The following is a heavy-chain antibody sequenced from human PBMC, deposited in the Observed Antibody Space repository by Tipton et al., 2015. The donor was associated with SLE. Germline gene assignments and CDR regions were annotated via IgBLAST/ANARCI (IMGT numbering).Heavy chain of an antibody. V-gene: IGHV4-59*08. Sequence: TLSLTCTVSGGSFSSHYWSWIRQSPGKGLEWIAYIHYSGITNYNPSLKSRVTISVDTSKNHFSLKLSSVTAADTAVYYCAGVGRDGYKYGDAFDIWGQGTMVTVSS. CDR3: AGVGRDGYKYGDAFDI. CDR2: IHYSGIT. J-gene: IGHJ3*02. CDR1: GGSFSSHY. D-gene: IGHD5-24*01.